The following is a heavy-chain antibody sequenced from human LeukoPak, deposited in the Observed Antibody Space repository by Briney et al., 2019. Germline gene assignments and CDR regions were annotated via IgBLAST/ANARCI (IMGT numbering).Heavy chain of an antibody. D-gene: IGHD2-15*01. CDR2: VYQSNIA. Sequence: SETLSLTCTVSGGSVSDNYWSWIRQPPGKGLEWIAYVYQSNIANYNPSLSGRGTISLGTSKNQVSLKLRSVTPADTAIYYCTKNAGRGRPSDLWGQGTLVTV. CDR3: TKNAGRGRPSDL. CDR1: GGSVSDNY. V-gene: IGHV4-59*02. J-gene: IGHJ4*02.